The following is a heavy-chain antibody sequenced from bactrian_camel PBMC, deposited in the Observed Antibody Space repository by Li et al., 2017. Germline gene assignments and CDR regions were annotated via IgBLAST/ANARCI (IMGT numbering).Heavy chain of an antibody. D-gene: IGHD5*01. J-gene: IGHJ4*01. CDR1: GNLDSVSY. Sequence: VQLVESGGGSVQAGGSLRLACAVSGNLDSVSYMAWFRQPPGNRREGIASISKEDDDPYYANSVKGRFTISKDGAKKTLYLEMNSLKPEDTAMYYCAADYRRDVCSRGVFEYWGQGTQVTVS. CDR2: ISKEDDDP. V-gene: IGHV3S54*01. CDR3: AADYRRDVCSRGVFEY.